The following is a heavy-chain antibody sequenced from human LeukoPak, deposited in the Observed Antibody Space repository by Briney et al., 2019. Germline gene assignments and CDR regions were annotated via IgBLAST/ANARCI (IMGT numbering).Heavy chain of an antibody. D-gene: IGHD5-24*01. Sequence: SETLSLTCTVSGGSISSYYWSWIRQSPGKGLEWIGYISDGGNTNYNPSLKSRVTISVQTSKNQFSLKLSSVTAADTAVYYCARAPGRDGYEPDYWGQGTLVTVSS. CDR1: GGSISSYY. J-gene: IGHJ4*02. CDR3: ARAPGRDGYEPDY. CDR2: ISDGGNT. V-gene: IGHV4-59*12.